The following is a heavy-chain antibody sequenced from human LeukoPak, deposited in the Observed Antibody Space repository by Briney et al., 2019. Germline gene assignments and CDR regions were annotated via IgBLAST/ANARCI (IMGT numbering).Heavy chain of an antibody. CDR3: ARLLGCSGGSCFTYYYYYYMDV. Sequence: SETLSLTCTVSGGSISSSSYYWGWIRQPPGKGLAWIGSIYYSGSTYYNPSLKSRVTISVDTSKNQFSLKLSSVTAADTAVYYCARLLGCSGGSCFTYYYYYYMDVWGKGTTVTVSS. V-gene: IGHV4-39*01. CDR2: IYYSGST. CDR1: GGSISSSSYY. J-gene: IGHJ6*03. D-gene: IGHD2-15*01.